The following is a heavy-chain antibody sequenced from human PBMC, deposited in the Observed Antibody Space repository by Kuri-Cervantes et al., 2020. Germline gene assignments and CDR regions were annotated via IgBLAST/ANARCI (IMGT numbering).Heavy chain of an antibody. CDR1: GFTFSSYA. D-gene: IGHD6-19*01. CDR2: IWYDGSNK. V-gene: IGHV3-33*08. CDR3: ARDPPGGWTDY. Sequence: GESLKISCAASGFTFSSYAMSWVRQAPGKGLEWVAVIWYDGSNKYYADSVKGRFTISRDNSKNTLYLQMNSLRAEDTAVYYCARDPPGGWTDYWGQGTLVTVSS. J-gene: IGHJ4*02.